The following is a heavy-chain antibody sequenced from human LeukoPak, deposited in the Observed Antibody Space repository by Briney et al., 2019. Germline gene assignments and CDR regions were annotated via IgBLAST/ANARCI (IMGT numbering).Heavy chain of an antibody. Sequence: PGGSLRLSCAASGFTFSSYAMSWVRQAPGKGLEWVSAISGSGGSTYYADSAKGRFTISRDNSKNTLYLQMNSLRAKDTAVYYCAKYPGVGPKYYYYYGMDVWGQGTTVTVSS. D-gene: IGHD1-26*01. J-gene: IGHJ6*02. CDR2: ISGSGGST. V-gene: IGHV3-23*01. CDR3: AKYPGVGPKYYYYYGMDV. CDR1: GFTFSSYA.